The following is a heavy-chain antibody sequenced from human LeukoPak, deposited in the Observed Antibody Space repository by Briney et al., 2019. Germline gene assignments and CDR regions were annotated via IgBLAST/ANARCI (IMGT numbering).Heavy chain of an antibody. Sequence: PSETLSLTCAVYGGSFSGYYWSWIRQPPGKGLGWIGEINHSGSTNYNPSLKSRVTISVDTSKNQFSLKLSSVTAADTAVYYCARARRGSTSSPFRSSIAARNYFDYWGQGTLVTVSS. V-gene: IGHV4-34*01. D-gene: IGHD6-6*01. J-gene: IGHJ4*02. CDR2: INHSGST. CDR1: GGSFSGYY. CDR3: ARARRGSTSSPFRSSIAARNYFDY.